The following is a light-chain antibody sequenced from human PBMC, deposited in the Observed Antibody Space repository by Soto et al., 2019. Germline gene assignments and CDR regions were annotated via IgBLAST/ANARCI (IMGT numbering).Light chain of an antibody. Sequence: EIVLTQSPATLSLSPGERATLSCRASQSVSSYLAWYQQKPGQAPRLLIYDASTRATGIPARFSGSGSGTDFTLTISSLEPEAFAVYYCQQRSTPLTFGGGTKVEIK. CDR2: DAS. V-gene: IGKV3-11*01. CDR3: QQRSTPLT. J-gene: IGKJ4*01. CDR1: QSVSSY.